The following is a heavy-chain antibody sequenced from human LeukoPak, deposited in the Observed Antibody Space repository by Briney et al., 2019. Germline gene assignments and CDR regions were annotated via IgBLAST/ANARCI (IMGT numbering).Heavy chain of an antibody. Sequence: PSETLSLTCTVSGGSISSYYWSWIRQPPGKGLEWIGSIYYSGSTYYNPSLKSRVTISVDTSKNQFSLKLSSVTAADTAVYYCASRYCTNGVCYFDYWGQGTLVTVSS. CDR3: ASRYCTNGVCYFDY. J-gene: IGHJ4*02. CDR1: GGSISSYY. V-gene: IGHV4-39*01. CDR2: IYYSGST. D-gene: IGHD2-8*01.